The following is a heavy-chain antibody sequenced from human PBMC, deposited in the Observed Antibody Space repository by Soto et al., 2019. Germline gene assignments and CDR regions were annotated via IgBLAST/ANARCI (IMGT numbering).Heavy chain of an antibody. D-gene: IGHD4-17*01. V-gene: IGHV1-8*01. J-gene: IGHJ4*02. CDR3: ARGPAFHDYGDSDY. Sequence: ASVKVSCKASGYTFTSYDINWVRQATGQGLEWMGWMNPNSGNTGYAQKFQGRVTMTRNTSISTAYMELSSLRSEDTAVYYCARGPAFHDYGDSDYRGQGTLVTVSS. CDR1: GYTFTSYD. CDR2: MNPNSGNT.